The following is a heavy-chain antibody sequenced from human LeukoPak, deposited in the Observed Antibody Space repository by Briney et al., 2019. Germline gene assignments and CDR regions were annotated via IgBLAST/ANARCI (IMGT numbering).Heavy chain of an antibody. CDR3: ARGMITFGGVILTYFDY. J-gene: IGHJ4*02. CDR1: GGSFSGYY. CDR2: INHSGST. V-gene: IGHV4-34*01. D-gene: IGHD3-16*01. Sequence: SETLSLTCAVYGGSFSGYYWSLIRPPPGKGLEWVGEINHSGSTNYNPSLKSRVTISVDTSKNQFSLKLRSVTAADTAVYYCARGMITFGGVILTYFDYWGQGTLVTVSS.